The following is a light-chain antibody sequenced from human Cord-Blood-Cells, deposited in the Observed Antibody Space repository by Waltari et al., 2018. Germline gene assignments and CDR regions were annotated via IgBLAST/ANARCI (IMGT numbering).Light chain of an antibody. CDR1: SSAVGSYNL. V-gene: IGLV2-23*01. Sequence: QSALTQPAPVSGSPGQSITLSCTGTSSAVGSYNLVSWYHQPPGKAPKLMIYEGSKRPSGVSNRFSGSKSGNTASLTIAGLQAEDEADYYCCSYAGSSTWVFGGGTKLTVL. CDR3: CSYAGSSTWV. CDR2: EGS. J-gene: IGLJ3*02.